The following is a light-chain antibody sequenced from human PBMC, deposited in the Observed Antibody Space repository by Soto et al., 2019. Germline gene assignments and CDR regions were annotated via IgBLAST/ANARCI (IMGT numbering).Light chain of an antibody. CDR3: QQYNNWPLT. V-gene: IGKV3-15*01. Sequence: ERVMTQSAATLSVSPGERATLSCRASQSVSSNLAWYQQKPGQAPRLLIYGASTRATGIPARFSGSGSGTEFTLTISSLQSEDFAVYYCQQYNNWPLTFGGGTK. CDR2: GAS. CDR1: QSVSSN. J-gene: IGKJ4*01.